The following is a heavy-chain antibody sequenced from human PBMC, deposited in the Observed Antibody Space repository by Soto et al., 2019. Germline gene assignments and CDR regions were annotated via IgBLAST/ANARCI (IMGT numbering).Heavy chain of an antibody. J-gene: IGHJ6*02. CDR2: IDSSTKYT. V-gene: IGHV3-11*05. CDR3: ASEYYYTMDV. Sequence: PGGSLRLSCEASGFTFRDYYMTWFRQAPGKGLEWLSYIDSSTKYTNYADSVKGRFTISRDNAKNSLYLQMNSLRADDTAVYYCASEYYYTMDVWGQWTMVTVSS. CDR1: GFTFRDYY.